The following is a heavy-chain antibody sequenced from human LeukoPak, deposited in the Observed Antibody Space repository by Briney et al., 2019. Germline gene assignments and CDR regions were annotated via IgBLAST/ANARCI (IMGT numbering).Heavy chain of an antibody. D-gene: IGHD2-21*02. Sequence: SETLSLTCTVSGGPISSYYWSWIRQPPGKGLEWIGYIYYSGSTNYNPSLKSRVTISVDTSKNQFSLKLSSVTAADTAVYYCASDTASYFDYWGQGTLVTVSS. CDR2: IYYSGST. V-gene: IGHV4-59*01. CDR1: GGPISSYY. J-gene: IGHJ4*02. CDR3: ASDTASYFDY.